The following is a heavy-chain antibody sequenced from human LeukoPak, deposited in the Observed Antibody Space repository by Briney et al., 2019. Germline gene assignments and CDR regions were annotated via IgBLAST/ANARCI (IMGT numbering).Heavy chain of an antibody. D-gene: IGHD3-22*01. V-gene: IGHV4-39*07. J-gene: IGHJ3*02. Sequence: SETLSLTCIVSGGSVSSSSYYWGWIRQPPGKGLEWIGSIYFSGSTYYNPSLKSRVTISVDTSKNQFSLKLSSVTAADTAVYYCARSKPYYYDSSGCGSDAFDIWGQGTMVTVSS. CDR1: GGSVSSSSYY. CDR2: IYFSGST. CDR3: ARSKPYYYDSSGCGSDAFDI.